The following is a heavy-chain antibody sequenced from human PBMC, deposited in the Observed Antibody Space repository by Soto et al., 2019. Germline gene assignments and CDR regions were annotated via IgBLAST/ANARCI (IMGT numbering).Heavy chain of an antibody. D-gene: IGHD3-3*01. Sequence: QVQLQESGPRLVKPSQTLSLTCTVSGGSISGGRDYWSWIRQHPGRGLEWIGYIYYNGNTFHSPSLQRRVSISLDTSKNSFALNLTSMTAADTAVYYCARSPSFPDFWSCPADLWGQGILVTVS. V-gene: IGHV4-31*03. CDR2: IYYNGNT. CDR3: ARSPSFPDFWSCPADL. CDR1: GGSISGGRDY. J-gene: IGHJ5*02.